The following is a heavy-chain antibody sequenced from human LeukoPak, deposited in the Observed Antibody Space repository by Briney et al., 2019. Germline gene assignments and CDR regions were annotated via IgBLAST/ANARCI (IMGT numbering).Heavy chain of an antibody. CDR1: GGSISSGGYS. D-gene: IGHD2-8*01. V-gene: IGHV4-61*02. Sequence: SETLSLTCAVSGGSISSGGYSWSWIRQPAGKGLEWIGRIYTSGSTNYNPSLKSRVTMSVDTSKNQFSLKLSSVTAADTAVYYCARDSCTNGVCSIYDYWGQGTLVTVSS. CDR2: IYTSGST. CDR3: ARDSCTNGVCSIYDY. J-gene: IGHJ4*02.